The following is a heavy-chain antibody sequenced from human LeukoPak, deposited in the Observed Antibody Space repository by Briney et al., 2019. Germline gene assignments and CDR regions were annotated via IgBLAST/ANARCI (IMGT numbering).Heavy chain of an antibody. V-gene: IGHV4-30-2*01. D-gene: IGHD2-21*02. CDR3: ARGGAYCGADCYYAFDI. CDR2: IYHSGST. J-gene: IGHJ3*02. Sequence: PSETLSLTCAVSGGSISGGGYSWSWVRQPPGKGLEWVGYIYHSGSTSYNPSLKSRVTMSVDRSKNQFSLKLSSVTAADTAVYYCARGGAYCGADCYYAFDIWGQGTMVTVSS. CDR1: GGSISGGGYS.